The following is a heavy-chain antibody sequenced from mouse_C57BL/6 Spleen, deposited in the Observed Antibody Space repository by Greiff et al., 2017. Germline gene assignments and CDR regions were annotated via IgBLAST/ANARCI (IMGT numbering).Heavy chain of an antibody. CDR1: GFSLTSYG. D-gene: IGHD2-5*01. J-gene: IGHJ4*01. Sequence: QVQLQQSGPGLVQPSQSLSITCTVSGFSLTSYGVHWVRQSPGKGLEWLGVIWRGGSTDYNAAFMSRLSSTKDNSKSQVFFKMNSLQADDTAIYYCAKNGHYSNPYAMDYWGQGTSVTVSS. CDR2: IWRGGST. CDR3: AKNGHYSNPYAMDY. V-gene: IGHV2-5*01.